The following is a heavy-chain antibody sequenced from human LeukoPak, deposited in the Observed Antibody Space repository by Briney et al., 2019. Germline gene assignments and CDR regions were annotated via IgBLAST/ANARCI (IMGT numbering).Heavy chain of an antibody. CDR3: ARGPTNGQAFDY. D-gene: IGHD2-8*01. Sequence: QTGGSLRLSCAATGFIFSNYAMSWVRQAPGKGLEWVASIREDGSQKTAVDSVRGRFTISRDNAKNSVYLQMDSLRAEDTAVYYCARGPTNGQAFDYWGQGTLVSVSS. CDR2: IREDGSQK. J-gene: IGHJ4*02. CDR1: GFIFSNYA. V-gene: IGHV3-7*01.